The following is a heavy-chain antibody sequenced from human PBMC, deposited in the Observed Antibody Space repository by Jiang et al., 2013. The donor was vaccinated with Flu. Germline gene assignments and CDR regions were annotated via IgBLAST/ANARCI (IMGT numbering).Heavy chain of an antibody. CDR1: GYTFTSYG. CDR3: ARQGSLDDYVVNDY. D-gene: IGHD3-16*01. V-gene: IGHV5-51*01. Sequence: GAEVKKPGASVKVSCKASGYTFTSYGISWVRQMSGKGLEWMGIIYPGDSETRYSPSFQGQVTISADKSISTAYLQWNSLKASDTAMYYCARQGSLDDYVVNDYWGQG. CDR2: IYPGDSET. J-gene: IGHJ4*02.